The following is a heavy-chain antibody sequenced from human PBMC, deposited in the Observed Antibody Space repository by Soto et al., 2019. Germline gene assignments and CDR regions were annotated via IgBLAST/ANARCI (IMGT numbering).Heavy chain of an antibody. V-gene: IGHV4-59*01. CDR3: ARGGGTTSYYYGMDV. Sequence: PSETLSLTCTVSGGSISSYYWSWIRQPPGKGLEWIGYIYYSGSTNYNPSLKSRVTISVDTSKNQFSLKLSSVTAADTAVYYCARGGGTTSYYYGMDVWGQGTTVTVSS. D-gene: IGHD1-7*01. CDR1: GGSISSYY. CDR2: IYYSGST. J-gene: IGHJ6*02.